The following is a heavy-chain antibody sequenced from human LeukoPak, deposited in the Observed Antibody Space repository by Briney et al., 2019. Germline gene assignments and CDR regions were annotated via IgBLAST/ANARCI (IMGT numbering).Heavy chain of an antibody. CDR2: ISSNGGST. CDR3: AKETRGYDSSGFPFDY. J-gene: IGHJ4*02. D-gene: IGHD3-22*01. CDR1: GFTFSSYA. V-gene: IGHV3-64*01. Sequence: GGSLRLSCADSGFTFSSYAMHWVRQAPGKGLEYVSAISSNGGSTYYANSVKGRFTISRDNSKNTLYLQMNTLRAEDTAVYYCAKETRGYDSSGFPFDYWGQGTLVTVSS.